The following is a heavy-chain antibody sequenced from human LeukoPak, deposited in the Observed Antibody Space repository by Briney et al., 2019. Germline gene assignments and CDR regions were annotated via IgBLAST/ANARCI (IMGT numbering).Heavy chain of an antibody. V-gene: IGHV3-23*01. Sequence: GGSLRLSCVGSGFSFSSYIVSWVRQAPGKGLEWVSGMSGSGGHTYYADSVKGRFTISRDNARNTVYLQMNSPRVEDTAVYYCAKERYNYGQYYFDYWGQGTLVTVSS. J-gene: IGHJ4*02. CDR3: AKERYNYGQYYFDY. CDR2: MSGSGGHT. D-gene: IGHD5-18*01. CDR1: GFSFSSYI.